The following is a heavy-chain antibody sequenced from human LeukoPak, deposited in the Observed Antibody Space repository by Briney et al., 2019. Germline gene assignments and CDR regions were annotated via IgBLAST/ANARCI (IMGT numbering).Heavy chain of an antibody. CDR3: ARGGHMVRFSCFDY. Sequence: PSETLSLTCAVYGGSFSGYYWSWIRQPPGKGLEWIGEINHSGSTNYNPSLKSRVTISVDTSKNQFSLKLSSVTAADTAVYYCARGGHMVRFSCFDYWGQGTLVTVSS. CDR2: INHSGST. D-gene: IGHD3-10*01. CDR1: GGSFSGYY. V-gene: IGHV4-34*01. J-gene: IGHJ4*02.